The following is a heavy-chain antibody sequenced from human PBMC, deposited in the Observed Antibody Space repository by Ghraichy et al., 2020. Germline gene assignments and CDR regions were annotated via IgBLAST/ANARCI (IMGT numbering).Heavy chain of an antibody. CDR1: GGSISSGSYC. V-gene: IGHV4-39*01. D-gene: IGHD1-1*01. Sequence: SQTLSLTCTISGGSISSGSYCWGWIRQPPGKGLEFIGSICYSGNTYYNPSLKSRVTISADTSKNQFSLKLSSVTAADTAMYYCARHWLLGNLPDFFDYWGRGTLVTVSS. CDR2: ICYSGNT. J-gene: IGHJ4*02. CDR3: ARHWLLGNLPDFFDY.